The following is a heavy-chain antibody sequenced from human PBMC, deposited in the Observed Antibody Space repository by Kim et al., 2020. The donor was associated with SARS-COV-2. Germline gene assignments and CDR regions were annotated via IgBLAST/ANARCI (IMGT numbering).Heavy chain of an antibody. J-gene: IGHJ5*02. Sequence: GGSLRLSCTASGFTFSTYPMNWVRQAPGKGLEWVSSISSTDSYMYYADSVKGRFTVSRDNAQNILYLQMNSLRVEDTALYYCAREGMFGAWFDPWGQGTLVTVSS. D-gene: IGHD3-16*01. V-gene: IGHV3-21*06. CDR3: AREGMFGAWFDP. CDR1: GFTFSTYP. CDR2: ISSTDSYM.